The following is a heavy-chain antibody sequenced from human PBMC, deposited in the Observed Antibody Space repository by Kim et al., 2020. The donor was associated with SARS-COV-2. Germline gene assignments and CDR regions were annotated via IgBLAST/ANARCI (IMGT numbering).Heavy chain of an antibody. CDR2: T. V-gene: IGHV4-34*01. CDR3: ARGGYSGYFDY. Sequence: TNYNPSLKSRVTISVDTSKNQFSLKLSSVTAADTAVYYCARGGYSGYFDYWGQGTLVTVSS. D-gene: IGHD5-12*01. J-gene: IGHJ4*02.